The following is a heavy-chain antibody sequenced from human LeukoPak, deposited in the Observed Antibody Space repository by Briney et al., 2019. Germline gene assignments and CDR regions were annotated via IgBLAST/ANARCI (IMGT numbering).Heavy chain of an antibody. Sequence: GGSLRLSCAASGFTFSSYAMSWVRQAPGKGLEWVSSISSSSSYIYYADSVKGRFTISRDNAKNSLYLQMNSLRAEDTAVYYCARVGGYNYFDYWGQGTLVTVSS. CDR3: ARVGGYNYFDY. D-gene: IGHD5-24*01. V-gene: IGHV3-21*01. J-gene: IGHJ4*02. CDR1: GFTFSSYA. CDR2: ISSSSSYI.